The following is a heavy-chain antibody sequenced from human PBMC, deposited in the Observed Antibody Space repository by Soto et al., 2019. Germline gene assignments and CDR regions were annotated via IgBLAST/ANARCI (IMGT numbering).Heavy chain of an antibody. CDR3: ARVRQLVVYFYYYMDV. CDR2: ISAYNGNT. D-gene: IGHD6-6*01. CDR1: GYTFTNYG. Sequence: QVQLLQSGAEVKKPGASVKVSCKASGYTFTNYGITWVRQAPGQGLEWMGWISAYNGNTHYTQRIQGRVTMTTDTSTSTAYMELRGLRSDDTSVYYCARVRQLVVYFYYYMDVWGKGTTVNVSS. J-gene: IGHJ6*03. V-gene: IGHV1-18*01.